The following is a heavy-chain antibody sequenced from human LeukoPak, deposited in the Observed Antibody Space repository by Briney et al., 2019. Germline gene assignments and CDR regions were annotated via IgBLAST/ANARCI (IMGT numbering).Heavy chain of an antibody. CDR3: ARSSILDYYYGSGRFFDY. CDR2: MNIGNGNT. Sequence: ASVKVSCKASGYTFTSFAVHWVRQAPGQRPEWMGWMNIGNGNTKYSQNIQDRITFIRDTSANTVYMELSSLTSEDTAVYYCARSSILDYYYGSGRFFDYWGQGSLVTVSS. J-gene: IGHJ4*02. V-gene: IGHV1-3*04. CDR1: GYTFTSFA. D-gene: IGHD3-10*01.